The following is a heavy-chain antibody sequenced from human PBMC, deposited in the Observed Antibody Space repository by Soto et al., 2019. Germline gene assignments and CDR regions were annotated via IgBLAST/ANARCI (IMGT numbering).Heavy chain of an antibody. CDR1: GFTFSSYG. J-gene: IGHJ4*02. V-gene: IGHV3-33*01. D-gene: IGHD4-4*01. Sequence: QVQLVESGGGVVQPGRSLRLSCAASGFTFSSYGMHWVRQAPGKGLEWVAVIWYDGSNKYYADSVKGRFTISRDNSKNTLYLQMNSLRAEDTAVYYCARGSVYYSPRHYFDYWGQGTLVTVSS. CDR2: IWYDGSNK. CDR3: ARGSVYYSPRHYFDY.